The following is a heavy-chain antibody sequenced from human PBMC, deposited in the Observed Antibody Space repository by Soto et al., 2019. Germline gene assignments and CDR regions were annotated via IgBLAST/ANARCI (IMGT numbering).Heavy chain of an antibody. CDR2: ISSSSSYI. J-gene: IGHJ4*02. D-gene: IGHD3-10*01. Sequence: GGSLRLSCAASGFTFSSYSMNWVRQAPGKGLEWVSSISSSSSYIYYADSVKGRFTISRDNAKNSLYLQMNSLRAEDTAVYYCATGGGFAMVRGTDYWGQGTLVTVSS. CDR3: ATGGGFAMVRGTDY. CDR1: GFTFSSYS. V-gene: IGHV3-21*01.